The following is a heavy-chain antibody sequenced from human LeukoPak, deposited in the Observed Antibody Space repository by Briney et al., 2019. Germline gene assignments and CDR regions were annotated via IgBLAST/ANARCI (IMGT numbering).Heavy chain of an antibody. CDR3: ARGIAVADKGGVDY. CDR1: GFTFSNYA. J-gene: IGHJ4*02. CDR2: ISYDGSNK. Sequence: GGSLRLSCAASGFTFSNYAMHWVRQAPGKGLEWVAVISYDGSNKYYADSVKGRFTISRDNSKNTLYLQMNSLRAEDTAVYYCARGIAVADKGGVDYWGQGTLVTVSS. V-gene: IGHV3-30*01. D-gene: IGHD6-19*01.